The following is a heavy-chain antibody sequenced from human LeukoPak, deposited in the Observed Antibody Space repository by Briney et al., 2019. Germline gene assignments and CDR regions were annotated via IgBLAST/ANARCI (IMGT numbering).Heavy chain of an antibody. J-gene: IGHJ4*02. D-gene: IGHD6-19*01. V-gene: IGHV3-21*01. CDR3: ALDVTVAGGY. Sequence: MTGGSLRLSCAASGFTFSWYSMNWVRQAPGKGLEWVSSISSSSSYIYYADSVKGRFTISRDNAKNSLYLQMNSLRAEDTAVYYCALDVTVAGGYWGQGTLVTVSS. CDR1: GFTFSWYS. CDR2: ISSSSSYI.